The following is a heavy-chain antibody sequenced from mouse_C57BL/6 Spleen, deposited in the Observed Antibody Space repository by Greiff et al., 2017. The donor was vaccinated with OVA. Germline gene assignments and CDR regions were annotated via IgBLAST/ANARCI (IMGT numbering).Heavy chain of an antibody. D-gene: IGHD1-1*01. CDR1: GFTFSSYA. CDR2: ISDGGSYT. Sequence: DVHLVESGGGLVKPGGSLKLSCAASGFTFSSYAMSWVRQTPEKRLEWVATISDGGSYTYYPDYVKGRFTISRDNAKNNLYLQMSHLKSEDTAMYYCAREDGSSFFAYWGQGTLVTVSA. V-gene: IGHV5-4*01. CDR3: AREDGSSFFAY. J-gene: IGHJ3*01.